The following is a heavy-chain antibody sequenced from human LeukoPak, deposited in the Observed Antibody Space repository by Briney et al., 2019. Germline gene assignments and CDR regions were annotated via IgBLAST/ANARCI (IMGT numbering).Heavy chain of an antibody. J-gene: IGHJ6*02. CDR2: IYSGGST. Sequence: GGSLRLSCAASGFTVSSNYMSWVRQAPGKGLEWVSVIYSGGSTYYADSVKGRFTISRHNSKNTLYLQMNSLRAEDTAVYYCAREVGYCSSTSCYNYGMDVWGQGTTVTVSS. D-gene: IGHD2-2*01. V-gene: IGHV3-53*04. CDR1: GFTVSSNY. CDR3: AREVGYCSSTSCYNYGMDV.